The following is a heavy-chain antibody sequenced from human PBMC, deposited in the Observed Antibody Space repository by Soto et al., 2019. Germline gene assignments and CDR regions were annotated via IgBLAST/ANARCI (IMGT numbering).Heavy chain of an antibody. Sequence: GGSLRLSCATSGFTFSAYGMHWVRQAPGKGLEWVAVIWNDGSNKYYADSVKGRFTISRDNSKNTLYLQMNSLRAEDTAVYYCAKDLKFGCSGGSCRANHYWGQGTLVTVSS. J-gene: IGHJ4*02. V-gene: IGHV3-33*06. CDR3: AKDLKFGCSGGSCRANHY. D-gene: IGHD2-15*01. CDR1: GFTFSAYG. CDR2: IWNDGSNK.